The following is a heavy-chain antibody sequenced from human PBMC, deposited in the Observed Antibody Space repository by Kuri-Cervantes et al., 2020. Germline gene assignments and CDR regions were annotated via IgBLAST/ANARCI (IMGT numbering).Heavy chain of an antibody. CDR3: ARDRGMVTSGYYFRSFVQGDYYGMDV. V-gene: IGHV1-2*02. CDR2: INPNSGGT. D-gene: IGHD3-3*01. CDR1: GYTFTGYY. Sequence: ASVKVSCKASGYTFTGYYMHWVRQAPGQGLEWMGWINPNSGGTNYAQKFQGRVTMTEDTSTDTAYMELSSLGSEDTAVYYCARDRGMVTSGYYFRSFVQGDYYGMDVWGQGTTVTVSS. J-gene: IGHJ6*02.